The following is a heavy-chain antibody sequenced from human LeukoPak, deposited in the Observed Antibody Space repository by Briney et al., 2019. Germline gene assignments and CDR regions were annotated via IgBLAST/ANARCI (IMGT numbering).Heavy chain of an antibody. Sequence: SETLSLTCAVYGGSFSGYYWSWIRQPPGKGLEWIGEINHSGGTNYNPSLKSRVTISVDTSKNQFSLKLSSVTAADTAVYYCARAASYSSSSPLDYWGQGTLVTVSS. CDR2: INHSGGT. CDR3: ARAASYSSSSPLDY. CDR1: GGSFSGYY. D-gene: IGHD6-6*01. J-gene: IGHJ4*02. V-gene: IGHV4-34*01.